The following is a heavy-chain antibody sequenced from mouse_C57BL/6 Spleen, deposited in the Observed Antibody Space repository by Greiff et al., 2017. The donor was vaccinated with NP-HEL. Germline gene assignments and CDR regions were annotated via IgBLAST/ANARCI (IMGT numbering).Heavy chain of an antibody. D-gene: IGHD2-10*02. CDR3: ARRGYDLHCDY. J-gene: IGHJ2*01. Sequence: QVQLQQPGAELVKPGASVKLSCKASGYTFTSYWMQWVKQRPGQGLEWIGEIDPSDSYTNYNQKFKGKATLTVDTSSSTAYMQLSSLTSEDSAVYYCARRGYDLHCDYWGQGTTLTVSS. CDR1: GYTFTSYW. CDR2: IDPSDSYT. V-gene: IGHV1-50*01.